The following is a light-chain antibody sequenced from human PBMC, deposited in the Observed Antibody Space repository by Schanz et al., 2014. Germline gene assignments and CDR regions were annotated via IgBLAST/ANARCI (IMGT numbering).Light chain of an antibody. CDR3: SSYTSSSSWV. J-gene: IGLJ3*02. CDR2: DVN. CDR1: SSDVGGYNY. V-gene: IGLV2-14*01. Sequence: QSALTQPPSASGSPGQSVTISCTGTSSDVGGYNYVSWYQQHPGKVPKLLIYDVNIRASGVSNRFSGSKSGNTASLTISGLQAEDEADYYCSSYTSSSSWVFGGGTKLTVL.